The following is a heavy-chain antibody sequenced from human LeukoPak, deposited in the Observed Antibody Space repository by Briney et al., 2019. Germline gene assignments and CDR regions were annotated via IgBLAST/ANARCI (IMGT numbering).Heavy chain of an antibody. CDR3: TTDPAQYCSSTSCYTKKEDY. D-gene: IGHD2-2*01. CDR1: GFTFSNAW. Sequence: GGSLRLSCAASGFTFSNAWMSWVRQAPGKGLEWVGRIKSKTDGRTTDYAAPVKGRFTISRDDSKNTLYLQMNSLKTEDTAVYYCTTDPAQYCSSTSCYTKKEDYWGQGTLVTVSS. J-gene: IGHJ4*02. V-gene: IGHV3-15*01. CDR2: IKSKTDGRTT.